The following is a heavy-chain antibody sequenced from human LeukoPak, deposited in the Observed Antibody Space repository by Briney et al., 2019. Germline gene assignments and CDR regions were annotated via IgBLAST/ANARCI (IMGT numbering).Heavy chain of an antibody. J-gene: IGHJ4*02. Sequence: PSETLSLTCTVSGGSLGRDYWTWIRQPPGKGLEYIGYIYYNGATNYNPSLKSRVTISVDTSKNQFSLKLSSVTAADTAVYFCAKYGNSGWVIDSWGQGTLVTVSS. CDR1: GGSLGRDY. V-gene: IGHV4-59*08. D-gene: IGHD6-19*01. CDR2: IYYNGAT. CDR3: AKYGNSGWVIDS.